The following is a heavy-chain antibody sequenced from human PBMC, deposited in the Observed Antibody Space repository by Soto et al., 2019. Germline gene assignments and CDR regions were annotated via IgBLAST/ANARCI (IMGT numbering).Heavy chain of an antibody. CDR1: GFTFSSYA. CDR2: IRGSGGST. D-gene: IGHD5-12*01. CDR3: AKYSGYEPDVNWFDP. Sequence: EVQLLESGGGLVQPGGSLRLSCAASGFTFSSYAMSWVRQAPGKGLEWVSAIRGSGGSTYYADSVKGRFTISRNNSKNTLYLQMNSLRAEDTAVYYCAKYSGYEPDVNWFDPWGQGTLVTVSS. V-gene: IGHV3-23*01. J-gene: IGHJ5*02.